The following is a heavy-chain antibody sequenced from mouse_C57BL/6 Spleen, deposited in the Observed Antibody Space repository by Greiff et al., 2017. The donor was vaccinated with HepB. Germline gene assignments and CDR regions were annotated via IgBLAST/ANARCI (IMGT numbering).Heavy chain of an antibody. Sequence: EVQLQQSGPELVKPGASVKIPCKASGYTFTDYNMDWVKQSHGKSLEWIGDINPNNGGTIYNQKFKGKATLTVDKSSSTAYMELRSLTSEDTAVYYCARRRYGSSWYFEVWGTGTTVTVSS. CDR1: GYTFTDYN. CDR3: ARRRYGSSWYFEV. CDR2: INPNNGGT. J-gene: IGHJ1*03. V-gene: IGHV1-18*01. D-gene: IGHD1-1*01.